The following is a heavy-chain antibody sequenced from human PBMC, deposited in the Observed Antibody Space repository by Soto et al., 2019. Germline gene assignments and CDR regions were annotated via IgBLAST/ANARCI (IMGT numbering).Heavy chain of an antibody. D-gene: IGHD3-16*01. CDR1: GFNFTPFS. CDR2: INPTAPNI. CDR3: ARHRGYYIDA. Sequence: GESLEISCKVSGFNFTPFSIAWVRQLTGKGLDWMSTINPTAPNIRDSPSVQGQITISADRSVSAAALHWSSLKGSDTDIYYCARHRGYYIDAWGQGTLVTVSS. J-gene: IGHJ4*02. V-gene: IGHV5-51*01.